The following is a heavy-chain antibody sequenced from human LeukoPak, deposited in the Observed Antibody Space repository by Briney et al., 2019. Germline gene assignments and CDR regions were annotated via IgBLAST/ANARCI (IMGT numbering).Heavy chain of an antibody. J-gene: IGHJ5*02. V-gene: IGHV4-34*01. CDR3: ARGYPDSSGYYYGSWFDP. CDR2: INHSGTT. Sequence: PSETLSLTCAVYGGSFSGYYWRWIRQTPGKGLEWIGEINHSGTTNYNPSLKSRVTISVDTSKNQLSLELSSVTAADTAVYYCARGYPDSSGYYYGSWFDPWGQGTLVTVSS. CDR1: GGSFSGYY. D-gene: IGHD3-22*01.